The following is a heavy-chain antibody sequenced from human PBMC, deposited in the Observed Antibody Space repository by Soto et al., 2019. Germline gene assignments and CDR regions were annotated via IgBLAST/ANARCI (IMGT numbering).Heavy chain of an antibody. CDR2: ISGSGDST. V-gene: IGHV3-23*01. Sequence: EVQVLESGGGLVQPGGSLRLSCAASGFTFSSYAMSWVRQAPGKGLEWVSAISGSGDSTRYADSVQGRFTISRDTSKHTLYLQMNILRAEDTAVYYCAKFYYGDYSYYYYGMDVWGQGTTVTVSS. CDR3: AKFYYGDYSYYYYGMDV. J-gene: IGHJ6*02. D-gene: IGHD4-17*01. CDR1: GFTFSSYA.